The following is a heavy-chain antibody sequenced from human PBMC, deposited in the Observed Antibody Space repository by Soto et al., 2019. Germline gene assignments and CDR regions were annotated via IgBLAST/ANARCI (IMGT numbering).Heavy chain of an antibody. CDR2: ISPASTYI. Sequence: GGSLRLSCTASGLNFEKCSFNWVRQPPGKGPEWLASISPASTYIRYADSVKGRFTISRDNARNSLSLQMMSLRADDTAMYYCAKNSGWFNTWGQGALVTVSS. J-gene: IGHJ5*02. CDR3: AKNSGWFNT. CDR1: GLNFEKCS. V-gene: IGHV3-21*04. D-gene: IGHD3-10*01.